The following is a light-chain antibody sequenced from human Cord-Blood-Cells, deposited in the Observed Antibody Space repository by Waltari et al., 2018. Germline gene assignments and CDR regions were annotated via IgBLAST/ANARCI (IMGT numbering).Light chain of an antibody. V-gene: IGKV3-20*01. CDR2: GAS. Sequence: EIVLTQSPGTLSLSPGERATLSCRASQSVSSSYLAWYQQKPGPAPRLRIYGASSRATGIPDRFSGSGSGTDFTLTISRLEPEDCAVYYCQQYGSSPPWTFGQGTKVEIK. J-gene: IGKJ1*01. CDR3: QQYGSSPPWT. CDR1: QSVSSSY.